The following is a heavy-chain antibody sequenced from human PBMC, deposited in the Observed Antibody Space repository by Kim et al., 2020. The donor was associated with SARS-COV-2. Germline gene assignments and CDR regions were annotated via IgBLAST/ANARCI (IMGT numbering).Heavy chain of an antibody. CDR3: ARDLRMVRGVSLFDY. D-gene: IGHD3-10*01. J-gene: IGHJ4*02. CDR1: GGTFSSYA. CDR2: IIPIFGTA. Sequence: SVKVSCKASGGTFSSYAISWVRQAPGQGLEWMGGIIPIFGTANYAQKFQGRVTITADESTSTAYMELSSLRSEDTAVYYCARDLRMVRGVSLFDYWGQGTLVTVSS. V-gene: IGHV1-69*13.